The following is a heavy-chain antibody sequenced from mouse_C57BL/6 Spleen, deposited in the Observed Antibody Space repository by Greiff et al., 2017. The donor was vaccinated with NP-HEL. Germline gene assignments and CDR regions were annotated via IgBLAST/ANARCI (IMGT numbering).Heavy chain of an antibody. J-gene: IGHJ4*01. D-gene: IGHD2-4*01. V-gene: IGHV3-6*01. CDR3: AREGDYDSMDY. CDR2: ISYDGSN. Sequence: EVQLKESGPGLVKPSQSLSLTCSVTGYSITSGYYWNWIRQFPGNKLEWMGYISYDGSNNYNPSLKNRISITRDTSKNQFFLKLNSVTTEDTATYYCAREGDYDSMDYWGQGTSVTVSS. CDR1: GYSITSGYY.